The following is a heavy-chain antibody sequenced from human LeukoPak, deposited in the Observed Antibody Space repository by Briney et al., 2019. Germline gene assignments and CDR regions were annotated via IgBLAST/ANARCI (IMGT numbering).Heavy chain of an antibody. V-gene: IGHV1-2*02. D-gene: IGHD6-19*01. J-gene: IGHJ4*02. CDR2: INPDNGVT. CDR1: GYTFTGYY. Sequence: ASVKVSCKASGYTFTGYYMHWVRQAPGQGLGWMGWINPDNGVTKYAQKFQGRVTMTRDTSISTAYMELKSLISDDTAVYFCARQTGLAVAGTADYWGQGTLVTVSS. CDR3: ARQTGLAVAGTADY.